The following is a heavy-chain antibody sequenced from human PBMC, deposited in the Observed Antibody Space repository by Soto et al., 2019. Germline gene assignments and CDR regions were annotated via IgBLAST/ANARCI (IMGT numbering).Heavy chain of an antibody. V-gene: IGHV4-31*02. J-gene: IGHJ5*02. D-gene: IGHD3-22*01. Sequence: SATLSLTCTVSGASIGSGDYYRSWIRQHPGKGLEWIGYIYYSGGTYYNPSLKSRVTISVDTSKNQFSLELSSVTAADTAVYYCASIYDSSGYYYGNNWFDPWGQGTLVTVS. CDR1: GASIGSGDYY. CDR3: ASIYDSSGYYYGNNWFDP. CDR2: IYYSGGT.